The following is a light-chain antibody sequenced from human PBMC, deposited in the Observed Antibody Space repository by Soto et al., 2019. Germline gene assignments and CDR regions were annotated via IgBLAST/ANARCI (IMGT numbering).Light chain of an antibody. J-gene: IGLJ2*01. Sequence: QSALTQPASVSGSPGQSITISCTGTSSDVGGYNYVSWYQQHPGKAPKLLIYDVSNQPSGVSSRFSGPKSGNTASLTISGLQAEDEADYYCSSYTSSSTHVIFGGGTKLTVL. CDR1: SSDVGGYNY. V-gene: IGLV2-14*01. CDR3: SSYTSSSTHVI. CDR2: DVS.